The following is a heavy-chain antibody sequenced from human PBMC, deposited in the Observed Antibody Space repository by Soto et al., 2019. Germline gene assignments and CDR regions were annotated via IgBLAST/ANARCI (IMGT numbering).Heavy chain of an antibody. J-gene: IGHJ4*02. CDR2: IHHSGST. V-gene: IGHV4-34*01. D-gene: IGHD1-1*01. Sequence: SETLSLTCAVYGGSFSGYYWSWIRQPPGKGLEWIGEIHHSGSTNYNPSLKSRVTISVDKSEKQFSLNLNSVTAADTAVYYCASRPTGVPIWGQGTLVTVSS. CDR1: GGSFSGYY. CDR3: ASRPTGVPI.